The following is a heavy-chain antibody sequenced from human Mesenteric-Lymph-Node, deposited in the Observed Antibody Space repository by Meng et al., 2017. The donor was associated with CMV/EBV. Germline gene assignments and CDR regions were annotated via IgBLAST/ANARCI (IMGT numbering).Heavy chain of an antibody. J-gene: IGHJ4*02. CDR3: AKNPGYGSDSYVHYFKY. Sequence: ASVKVSCKASGYTFTSYGISWVRQAPGQGLEWMGWISAYNGNTNYAQKLQGRVTMTTDTSTSTAYMELRSLRSDDTAVYYCAKNPGYGSDSYVHYFKYWGQGTLVTVSS. CDR1: GYTFTSYG. V-gene: IGHV1-18*01. D-gene: IGHD6-19*01. CDR2: ISAYNGNT.